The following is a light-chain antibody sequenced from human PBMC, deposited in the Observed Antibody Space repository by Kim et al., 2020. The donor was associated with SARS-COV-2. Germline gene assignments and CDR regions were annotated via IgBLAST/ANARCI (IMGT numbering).Light chain of an antibody. CDR3: CSYAGDYIYVL. Sequence: SITSSCPETNSDVVVFKYVSWYQQHSGKAPNLMFYEFPYRPSGVPDRFSGSKSGDTASLTISGLQPEDEADYYCCSYAGDYIYVLFGRGTQLTVL. V-gene: IGLV2-11*01. CDR2: EFP. J-gene: IGLJ2*01. CDR1: NSDVVVFKY.